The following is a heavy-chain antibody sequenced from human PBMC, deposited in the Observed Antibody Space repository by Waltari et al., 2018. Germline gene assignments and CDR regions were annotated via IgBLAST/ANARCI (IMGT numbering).Heavy chain of an antibody. CDR1: GYTFTSYG. V-gene: IGHV1-18*01. J-gene: IGHJ6*02. CDR2: ISAYNGNT. D-gene: IGHD6-6*01. CDR3: ARGSTKSIAARYYYYYYGMDV. Sequence: QVQLVQSGAEVKKPGASVKVSCKASGYTFTSYGISWVRQAPGQGLEWMGWISAYNGNTNYAQKLQGRVTMTTDTSTSTAYMELRSLGSDDTAVYYCARGSTKSIAARYYYYYYGMDVWGQGTTVTVSS.